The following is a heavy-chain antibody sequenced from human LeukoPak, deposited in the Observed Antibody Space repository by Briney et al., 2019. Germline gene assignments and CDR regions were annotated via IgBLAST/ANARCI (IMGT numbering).Heavy chain of an antibody. CDR3: AREGGSGWYSGWFDP. CDR2: ITTSGGYT. Sequence: GGSLRLSCAASGFTFSNYAMNWVRQAPGKGLEWVSTITTSGGYTYYADSVKGRFTISRDNSKNTLFLQMNSLRAEDTALYYCAREGGSGWYSGWFDPWGQGTLVTVSS. CDR1: GFTFSNYA. J-gene: IGHJ5*02. D-gene: IGHD6-19*01. V-gene: IGHV3-23*01.